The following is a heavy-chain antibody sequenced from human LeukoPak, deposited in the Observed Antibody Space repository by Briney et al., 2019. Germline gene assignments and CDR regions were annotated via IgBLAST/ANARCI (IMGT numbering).Heavy chain of an antibody. V-gene: IGHV5-51*01. CDR3: ARPLQGIVGATGFDY. J-gene: IGHJ4*02. D-gene: IGHD1-26*01. CDR2: IYPSDSDT. Sequence: GESLKISCQGSEYRFATYWIAWLRQMPGKGLEWMGIIYPSDSDTRYSPSFQGQVTISADKSIKTAYLQWSSLKASDTAMYYCARPLQGIVGATGFDYWGQGTLVTVSS. CDR1: EYRFATYW.